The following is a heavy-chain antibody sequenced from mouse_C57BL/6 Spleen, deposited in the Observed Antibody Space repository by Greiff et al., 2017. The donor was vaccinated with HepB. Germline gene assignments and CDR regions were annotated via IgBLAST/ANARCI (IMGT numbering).Heavy chain of an antibody. CDR3: ARLRYAQYYFDY. V-gene: IGHV1-52*01. D-gene: IGHD2-10*02. CDR1: GYTFTSYW. Sequence: VQLQQPGAELVRPGSSVKLSCKASGYTFTSYWMHWVKQRPIQGLEWIGNIDPSDSETHYNQKFKDKATLTVDKSSSTAYMQLSSLTSEDSAVYYCARLRYAQYYFDYWGQGTTLTVSS. J-gene: IGHJ2*01. CDR2: IDPSDSET.